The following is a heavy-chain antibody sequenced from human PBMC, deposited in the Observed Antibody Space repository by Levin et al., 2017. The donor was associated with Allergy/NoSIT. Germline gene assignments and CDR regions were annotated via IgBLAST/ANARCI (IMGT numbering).Heavy chain of an antibody. CDR2: IKSKTDGGTT. J-gene: IGHJ4*02. CDR3: TRIVGAIGVRGY. V-gene: IGHV3-15*01. CDR1: GFTFSNAW. D-gene: IGHD1-26*01. Sequence: GESLKISCAASGFTFSNAWMSWVRQAPGKGLEWVGRIKSKTDGGTTDYAAPVKGRFTISRDDSKNTLYLQMNSLKTEDTAVYYCTRIVGAIGVRGYWGQGTLVTVSS.